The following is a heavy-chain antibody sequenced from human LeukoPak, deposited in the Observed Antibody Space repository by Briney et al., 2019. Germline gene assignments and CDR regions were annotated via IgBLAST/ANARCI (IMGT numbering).Heavy chain of an antibody. D-gene: IGHD5-12*01. CDR3: ARPGYSGYAFDC. V-gene: IGHV1-69*04. CDR2: IIPILGIA. J-gene: IGHJ4*02. CDR1: GGTFSSYA. Sequence: GASVKVSCKASGGTFSSYAISWVRQAPGQGLEWMGRIIPILGIANYAQKFQGRVTITADKSTSTAYMELSSLRSEDTAVYYCARPGYSGYAFDCWGQGTLVTVSS.